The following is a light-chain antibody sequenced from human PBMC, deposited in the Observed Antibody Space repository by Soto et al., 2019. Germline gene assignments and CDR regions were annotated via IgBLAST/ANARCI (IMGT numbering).Light chain of an antibody. V-gene: IGLV2-18*02. Sequence: QSALTQPPSVSGSPGQSVTISCTGTSSDVGSYNRVSWYQQPPGTAPKLMIYEVSNRPSGVPDRFSGSKSGNTASLTISGPQSEDEADYYCNSYTPPSPYVFGPGTKVPVL. CDR1: SSDVGSYNR. CDR3: NSYTPPSPYV. CDR2: EVS. J-gene: IGLJ1*01.